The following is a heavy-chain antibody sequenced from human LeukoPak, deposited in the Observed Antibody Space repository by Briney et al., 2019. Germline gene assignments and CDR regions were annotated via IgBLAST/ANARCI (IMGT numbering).Heavy chain of an antibody. CDR2: ISSRSSTI. CDR3: ARGLHYYDSSGYYYPDAFDI. V-gene: IGHV3-48*01. J-gene: IGHJ3*02. CDR1: GFTFSSYS. D-gene: IGHD3-22*01. Sequence: PGGSLRLSCAASGFTFSSYSMNWVRQAPGKGLEWVSYISSRSSTIFYADSVKGRFTISRDNAKNSLYLQMNSLRAEDTAVYYCARGLHYYDSSGYYYPDAFDIWAKGQWSPSLQ.